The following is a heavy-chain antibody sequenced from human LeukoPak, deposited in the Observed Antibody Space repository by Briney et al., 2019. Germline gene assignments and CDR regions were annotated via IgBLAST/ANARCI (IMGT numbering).Heavy chain of an antibody. CDR2: ISDTGTT. V-gene: IGHV4-61*01. D-gene: IGHD1-1*01. CDR3: ARVWNDDD. CDR1: GGSLSSRSNY. Sequence: PSETLSLTCAVSGGSLSSRSNYWSWIRQPPGKGLEWIGYISDTGTTNYNPSLKSRVTISVDTSKNQFSLKLSFVTAADTAVYYCARVWNDDDWGQGTLVTVSS. J-gene: IGHJ4*02.